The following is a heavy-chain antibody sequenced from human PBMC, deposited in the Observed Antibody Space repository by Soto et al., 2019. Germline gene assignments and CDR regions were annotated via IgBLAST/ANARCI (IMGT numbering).Heavy chain of an antibody. D-gene: IGHD6-19*01. CDR1: WGYIVSFD. CDR3: ARDSSGWSYFDY. CDR2: IYYSGST. V-gene: IGHV4-59*01. Sequence: SVPLSLPCSVSWGYIVSFDWSWIRQPPGKGLEWIGYIYYSGSTNYNPSLKSRVTISVDTSKNQFSLKLSSVTAADTAVYYCARDSSGWSYFDYWGQGTQVTVPS. J-gene: IGHJ4*02.